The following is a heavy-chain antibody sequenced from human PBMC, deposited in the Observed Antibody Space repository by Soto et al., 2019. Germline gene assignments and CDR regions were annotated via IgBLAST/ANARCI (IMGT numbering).Heavy chain of an antibody. CDR3: ARVEYGGNVWSDY. J-gene: IGHJ4*02. V-gene: IGHV3-53*01. CDR1: GFTVSSNY. D-gene: IGHD2-15*01. CDR2: IYSGGST. Sequence: EVQLVESGGGLIQPGGSLRLSCAAPGFTVSSNYMSWVRQAPGKGLEWVSVIYSGGSTYYADSVKGRFTISRDNSKNTLYLQMNSLRAEDTAVYYCARVEYGGNVWSDYWGQGTLVTVSS.